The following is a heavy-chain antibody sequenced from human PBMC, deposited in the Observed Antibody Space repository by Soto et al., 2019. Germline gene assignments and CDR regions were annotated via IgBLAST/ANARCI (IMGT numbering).Heavy chain of an antibody. V-gene: IGHV3-30*18. CDR3: AKGERWDLRAFDI. J-gene: IGHJ3*02. CDR2: ISYDGSNK. CDR1: GFTFSSYG. Sequence: QVQLVESGGGVVQPGRSLRLSCAASGFTFSSYGMHWVRQAPGKGLEWVAVISYDGSNKYYADSVKGRFTISRDNSKNTLYLQMNSLRAEDTAVYYCAKGERWDLRAFDIWGQGTMVTVSS. D-gene: IGHD1-26*01.